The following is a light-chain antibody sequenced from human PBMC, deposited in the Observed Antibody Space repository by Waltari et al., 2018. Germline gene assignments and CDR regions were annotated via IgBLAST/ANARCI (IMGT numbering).Light chain of an antibody. CDR2: DTS. CDR1: QSVSSTK. Sequence: EIVLTQSPGTLSLSPGVSATLSCRASQSVSSTKLAWYQQRPGQAPRLLIYDTSSRATGIPDRFSGSGSGTDFTLTIRRLEPEDFALFYCQQYDTSPLTFGGGTKVEIK. CDR3: QQYDTSPLT. V-gene: IGKV3-20*01. J-gene: IGKJ4*01.